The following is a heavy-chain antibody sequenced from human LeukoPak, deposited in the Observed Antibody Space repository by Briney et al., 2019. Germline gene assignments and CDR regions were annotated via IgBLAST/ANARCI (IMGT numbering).Heavy chain of an antibody. J-gene: IGHJ4*02. CDR2: ISGSGLST. CDR3: AKRADTGTSSSGWYDY. CDR1: GFTFSSYA. Sequence: GGSLRLSCAASGFTFSSYAMSWVRQAPGKGLEWVSAISGSGLSTYYAESVRGRFTTSRDNSRNTLYLQMNSLRAEDTAVYYCAKRADTGTSSSGWYDYWGQGTQVTVSS. V-gene: IGHV3-23*01. D-gene: IGHD6-19*01.